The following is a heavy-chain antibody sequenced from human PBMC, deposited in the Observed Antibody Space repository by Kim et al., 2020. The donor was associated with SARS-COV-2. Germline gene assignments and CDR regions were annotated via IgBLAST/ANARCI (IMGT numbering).Heavy chain of an antibody. Sequence: YEQKFQGRVTMTEDTSTDTAYMELSSLRSEDTAVYYCAKGPMVQGWYFDLWGRGTLVTVSS. D-gene: IGHD3-10*01. CDR3: AKGPMVQGWYFDL. J-gene: IGHJ2*01. V-gene: IGHV1-24*01.